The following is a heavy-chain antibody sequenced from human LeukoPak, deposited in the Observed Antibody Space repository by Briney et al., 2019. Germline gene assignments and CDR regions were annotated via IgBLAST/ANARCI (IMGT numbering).Heavy chain of an antibody. CDR2: ISSSSSYI. V-gene: IGHV3-21*01. Sequence: SGGSLRLSCAASGFTFSSYSINWVRQAPGKGLEWVSSISSSSSYIYYADSVKGRFTISRDNAKNSLYLQMNSLRAGDTAVYYCARDPEWELSYFDYWGQGTLVTVSS. J-gene: IGHJ4*02. CDR3: ARDPEWELSYFDY. D-gene: IGHD1-26*01. CDR1: GFTFSSYS.